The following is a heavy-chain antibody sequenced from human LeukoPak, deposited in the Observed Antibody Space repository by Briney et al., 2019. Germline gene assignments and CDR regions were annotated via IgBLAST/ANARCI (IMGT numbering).Heavy chain of an antibody. V-gene: IGHV3-23*01. CDR1: GFTFNNYA. CDR2: ISGSGGST. Sequence: PGGSLRLSCAASGFTFNNYAMSWVRQAPGKGLEWVSTISGSGGSTYYADSVKGRFTISRDNSKNTLFLQMNSLRAEDTAVYYCAKGGYCDSTTCPPYFRHWGQGTLVTVSS. J-gene: IGHJ1*01. D-gene: IGHD2-2*01. CDR3: AKGGYCDSTTCPPYFRH.